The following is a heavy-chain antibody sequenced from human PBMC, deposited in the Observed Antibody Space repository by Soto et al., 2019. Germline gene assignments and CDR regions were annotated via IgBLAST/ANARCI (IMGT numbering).Heavy chain of an antibody. J-gene: IGHJ5*02. CDR2: IYYSGST. D-gene: IGHD3-10*01. CDR1: GGSISSINW. V-gene: IGHV4-4*02. CDR3: ARSSGVSATNWFDA. Sequence: QVHLQESSPGLVKPSGTLSLTCGVSGGSISSINWWSWVRQTPGKGPGWIGEIYYSGSTNYNPSPESRVTMSKDKSKNQFFVNLTAVTAADTSRDYCARSSGVSATNWFDAWGQGTLVTVSS.